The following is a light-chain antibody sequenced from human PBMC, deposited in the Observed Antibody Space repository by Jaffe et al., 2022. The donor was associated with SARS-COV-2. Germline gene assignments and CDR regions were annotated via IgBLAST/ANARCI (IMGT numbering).Light chain of an antibody. Sequence: DIQMTQSPSSLSASVGDRVTISCRASQSITTSLNWYQQKPGRAPKVLIYAASSLQGGVPTRFSGSGSGTDFTLTITSLQPEDFATYYCQQSYGTPYTFGRGTRLEIK. V-gene: IGKV1-39*01. J-gene: IGKJ2*01. CDR2: AAS. CDR1: QSITTS. CDR3: QQSYGTPYT.